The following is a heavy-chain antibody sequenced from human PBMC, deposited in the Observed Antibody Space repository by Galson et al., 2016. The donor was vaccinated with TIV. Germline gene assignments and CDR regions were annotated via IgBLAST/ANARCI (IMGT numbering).Heavy chain of an antibody. CDR1: GYNFTNYW. J-gene: IGHJ4*02. V-gene: IGHV5-10-1*01. CDR3: ARLGYYHDSSGHPY. Sequence: SGAEVKKPGESLRISCKGSGYNFTNYWISWVRQMPGKGLEWMGRIDPSDSYTNYSPSFPGHVTISVDKSISTAYLQWSSLKASDTAMYYCARLGYYHDSSGHPYWGQGTLVTVSS. CDR2: IDPSDSYT. D-gene: IGHD3-22*01.